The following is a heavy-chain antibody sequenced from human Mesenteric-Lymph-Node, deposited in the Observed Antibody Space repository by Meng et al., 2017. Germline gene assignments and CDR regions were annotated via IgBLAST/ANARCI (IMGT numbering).Heavy chain of an antibody. CDR1: GASISSGNW. CDR2: IYHSGST. D-gene: IGHD2-8*02. V-gene: IGHV4-4*02. CDR3: ARRPTGIDY. Sequence: GEVQESGPGLVKPSETLSLTCVVSGASISSGNWWNWVRQPPGKGLEWIGDIYHSGSTNYNPSLKSRVTISVDKSKNQLSLMLSSVTAADTAVYYCARRPTGIDYWGQGTLVTVSS. J-gene: IGHJ4*02.